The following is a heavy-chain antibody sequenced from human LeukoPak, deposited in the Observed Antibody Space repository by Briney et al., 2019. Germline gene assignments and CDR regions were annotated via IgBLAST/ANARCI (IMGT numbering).Heavy chain of an antibody. V-gene: IGHV3-48*01. Sequence: PGGSLRLSCAASGFTFSSYSMNWVRQAPGKGLEWVLYISSSSSTIYYADSVRGRFTISRDNAKNSLYLQMNSLRAEDTAVYYCARGPGLRYFDWGLFDYWGQGTLVTVSS. CDR1: GFTFSSYS. CDR3: ARGPGLRYFDWGLFDY. J-gene: IGHJ4*02. CDR2: ISSSSSTI. D-gene: IGHD3-9*01.